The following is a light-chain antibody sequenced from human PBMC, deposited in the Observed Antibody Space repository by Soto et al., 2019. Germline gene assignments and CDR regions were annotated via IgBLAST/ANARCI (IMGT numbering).Light chain of an antibody. J-gene: IGLJ1*01. CDR2: EVN. CDR1: SSDVGGYNY. Sequence: QSALTQPPSASGSPGQSVTISCTGTSSDVGGYNYVSWYQQHPGKAPKLMIYEVNKRPSGVPDRFSGSKSGNTASLTVSGLQAGDEVDYYCISYAGSNIHYVFGTGTKLTVL. V-gene: IGLV2-8*01. CDR3: ISYAGSNIHYV.